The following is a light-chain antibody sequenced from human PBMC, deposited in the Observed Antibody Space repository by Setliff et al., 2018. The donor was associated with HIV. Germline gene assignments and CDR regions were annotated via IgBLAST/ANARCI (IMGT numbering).Light chain of an antibody. J-gene: IGLJ1*01. CDR1: GSAVGGYNY. CDR3: CSYAGSSTYV. CDR2: EVS. Sequence: QSALTQPASVSGSPGQSITISCAGTGSAVGGYNYVSWYQQHPGKAPKLMIYEVSKWPSGVSNRFSGSKSGNTASLTISGLQAEDEADYYCCSYAGSSTYVFGTGTKVTVL. V-gene: IGLV2-23*02.